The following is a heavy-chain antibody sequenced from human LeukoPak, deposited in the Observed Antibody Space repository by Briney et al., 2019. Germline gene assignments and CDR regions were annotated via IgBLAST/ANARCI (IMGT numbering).Heavy chain of an antibody. D-gene: IGHD6-19*01. V-gene: IGHV4-59*01. CDR3: ARGPGYGSGWYYFDY. J-gene: IGHJ4*02. CDR2: IYYSGST. Sequence: SETLSPTCTVSGVSISSYYWSWIRQPPGKGLEWIGYIYYSGSTNYNPSLKSRVTISVDTFKNQFSLKLSSVTAADTAVYYCARGPGYGSGWYYFDYWGQGTLVTVSS. CDR1: GVSISSYY.